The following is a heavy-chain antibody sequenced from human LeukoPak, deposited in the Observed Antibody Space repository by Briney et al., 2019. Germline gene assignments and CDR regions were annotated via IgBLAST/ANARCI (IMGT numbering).Heavy chain of an antibody. CDR1: GGSFSGYY. CDR2: INHSGST. Sequence: PSETLSLTCAVYGGSFSGYYWSWIRQPPGKGLEWIGEINHSGSTNYNPSLKSRVTISVDTSKNQFSLKLSSVTAAGTAVYYCARGRRSSVGYYDSSGYYRTKPFDYWGQGTLVTVSS. CDR3: ARGRRSSVGYYDSSGYYRTKPFDY. V-gene: IGHV4-34*01. D-gene: IGHD3-22*01. J-gene: IGHJ4*02.